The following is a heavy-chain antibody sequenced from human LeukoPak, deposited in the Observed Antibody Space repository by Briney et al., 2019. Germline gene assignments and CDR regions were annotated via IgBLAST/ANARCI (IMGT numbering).Heavy chain of an antibody. CDR1: GFTFSSYG. D-gene: IGHD5-12*01. V-gene: IGHV3-7*01. CDR2: IKQDGSEK. CDR3: ASGQWLRLLFDY. Sequence: GGSLRLSCAASGFTFSSYGMHWVRQAPGKGLEWVANIKQDGSEKYCVDSVKGRFTISRDNAKNSLYLQMNSLRAEDTAVYYCASGQWLRLLFDYWGQGTLVTVSS. J-gene: IGHJ4*02.